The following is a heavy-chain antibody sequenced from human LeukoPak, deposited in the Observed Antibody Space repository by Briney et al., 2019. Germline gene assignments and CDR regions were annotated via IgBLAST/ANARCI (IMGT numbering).Heavy chain of an antibody. V-gene: IGHV4-30-4*01. J-gene: IGHJ4*02. CDR2: ISPSGTT. CDR3: ARVGPMVRAVLDF. D-gene: IGHD3-10*01. CDR1: GGSISGNFF. Sequence: SETLSLTCTVSGGSISGNFFWSWLRQPPGKGLEWIGYISPSGTTFYNASLKSRLDVSIDTSKGQFSLNLNSVTVADTAVYYCARVGPMVRAVLDFWGQGILVAVSS.